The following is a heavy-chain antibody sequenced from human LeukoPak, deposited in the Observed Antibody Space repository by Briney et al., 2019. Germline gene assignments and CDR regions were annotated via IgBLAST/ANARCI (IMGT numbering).Heavy chain of an antibody. Sequence: GGSLRLSCAASGFTFSSYGMHWVRQAPGKGLEWVAVISYDGSNKYYADSVKGRFTISRDNSKNTLYLQMNSLRAEDTAVYYCAKDFRPVAVAGTGILDYWGQGPLVPVSS. J-gene: IGHJ4*02. CDR1: GFTFSSYG. D-gene: IGHD6-19*01. V-gene: IGHV3-30*18. CDR2: ISYDGSNK. CDR3: AKDFRPVAVAGTGILDY.